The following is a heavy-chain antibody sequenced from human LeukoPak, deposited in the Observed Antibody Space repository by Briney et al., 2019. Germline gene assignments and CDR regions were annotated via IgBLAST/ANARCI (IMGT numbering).Heavy chain of an antibody. J-gene: IGHJ6*03. CDR1: GGSISRGSYY. V-gene: IGHV4-61*10. Sequence: SETLSLTCIVSGGSISRGSYYWNWIRQPAGKGLEWMGRVYNSGSTNYNPSLKSRVTISVDTSKNQFSLKLSSVTAADTAVYYCARVPRSYYYYYYMDVWGKGTTVTVSS. CDR3: ARVPRSYYYYYYMDV. CDR2: VYNSGST.